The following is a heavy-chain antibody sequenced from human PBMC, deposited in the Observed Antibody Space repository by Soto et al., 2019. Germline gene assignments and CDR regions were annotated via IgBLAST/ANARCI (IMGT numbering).Heavy chain of an antibody. J-gene: IGHJ5*02. CDR1: GGTFSSYA. D-gene: IGHD6-13*01. CDR2: IIPIFGTA. Sequence: QVQLVQSGAEVKKPGSSVKVSCKASGGTFSSYAISWVRQAPGQGLEWMGGIIPIFGTANYAQKFQGRVTITADDSTRTAYMELSSLRSEDTAVYYCARDPIAAAGTEVYWFDPWGQGTLVTVSS. V-gene: IGHV1-69*01. CDR3: ARDPIAAAGTEVYWFDP.